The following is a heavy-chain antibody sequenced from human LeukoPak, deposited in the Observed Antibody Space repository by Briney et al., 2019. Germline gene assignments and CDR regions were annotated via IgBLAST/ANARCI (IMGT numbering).Heavy chain of an antibody. CDR3: ARDHEDCSSASCYD. V-gene: IGHV1-2*06. CDR1: GYTFIGYF. Sequence: ASVKVSCKASGYTFIGYFMNWVRQAPGQGLEWMGRTNPNSGGTNYAQKFQGRVTMTRDTSISTAYMELSRLRSDDTAVYYCARDHEDCSSASCYDWGQGTLVTVSS. J-gene: IGHJ4*02. D-gene: IGHD2-2*01. CDR2: TNPNSGGT.